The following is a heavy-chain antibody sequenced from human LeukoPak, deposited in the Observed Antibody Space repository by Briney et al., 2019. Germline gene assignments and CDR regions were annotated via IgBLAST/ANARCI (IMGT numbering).Heavy chain of an antibody. D-gene: IGHD5-12*01. V-gene: IGHV3-74*01. J-gene: IGHJ6*03. Sequence: GGSLRLSCAASGFSLNYHWMHWVRHAPGKGLVWGSRINGDESITTYADSVKGRFTISKDTAKNTLFLRMSSLRAEDTAVYYYARDGQNSGYRFYYYYYMDVWGKGTTVTVSS. CDR3: ARDGQNSGYRFYYYYYMDV. CDR1: GFSLNYHW. CDR2: INGDESIT.